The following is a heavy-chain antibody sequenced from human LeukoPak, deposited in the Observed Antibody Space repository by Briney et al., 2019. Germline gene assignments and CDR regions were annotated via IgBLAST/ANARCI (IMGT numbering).Heavy chain of an antibody. D-gene: IGHD6-13*01. V-gene: IGHV4-39*01. CDR1: GGSISSSSYY. CDR2: IYYSGST. CDR3: ASPYSSSWFEYFQH. Sequence: SETLSLTCTVSGGSISSSSYYWGWIRRPPGKGLEWIGSIYYSGSTYYNPSLKSRVTISVDTSKNQFSLKLSSVTAADTAVYYCASPYSSSWFEYFQHWGQGTLVTVSS. J-gene: IGHJ1*01.